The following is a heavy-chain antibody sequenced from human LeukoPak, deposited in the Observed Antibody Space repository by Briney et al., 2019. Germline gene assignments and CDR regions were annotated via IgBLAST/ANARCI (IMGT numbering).Heavy chain of an antibody. Sequence: PSETLSLTCAVYGGSFSGYYWSWIRQPPGKGLEWIGEINHSGSTNYNPSLKSRVTISVDTSKNQFSPKLSSVTAADTAVYYCARGGDSSTYYLLDAFDIWGQGTMVTVSS. D-gene: IGHD3-22*01. J-gene: IGHJ3*02. CDR3: ARGGDSSTYYLLDAFDI. CDR1: GGSFSGYY. CDR2: INHSGST. V-gene: IGHV4-34*01.